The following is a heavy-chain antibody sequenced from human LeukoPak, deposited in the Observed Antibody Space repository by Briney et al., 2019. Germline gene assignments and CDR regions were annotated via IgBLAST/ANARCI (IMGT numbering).Heavy chain of an antibody. D-gene: IGHD2-15*01. CDR2: ITPLLDST. CDR1: GGSITNYA. CDR3: TRLVAGGFDS. V-gene: IGHV1-69*06. J-gene: IGHJ4*02. Sequence: SVKVSCKFSGGSITNYAISWVRQAPGQGLDWMGRITPLLDSTNYAPKFQGRVTITADKSTNTAFMELSSLTSEDTAMYFCTRLVAGGFDSWGQGSLVTVSS.